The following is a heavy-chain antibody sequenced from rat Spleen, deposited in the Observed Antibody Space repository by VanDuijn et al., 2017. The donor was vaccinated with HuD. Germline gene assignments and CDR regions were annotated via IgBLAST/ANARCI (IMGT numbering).Heavy chain of an antibody. CDR2: ISSSGDNT. CDR3: ARPLALNWFAY. Sequence: EVQLVESGGGLVQPGRSLKLSCVASGFTFNNYWMPWIRQAPGKGLEWVASISSSGDNTYYGDSVKGRFTISRDNAKSTLYLQMNSLRSEDTATYFCARPLALNWFAYWGQGTLVTVSS. V-gene: IGHV5-31*01. J-gene: IGHJ3*01. D-gene: IGHD3-2*01. CDR1: GFTFNNYW.